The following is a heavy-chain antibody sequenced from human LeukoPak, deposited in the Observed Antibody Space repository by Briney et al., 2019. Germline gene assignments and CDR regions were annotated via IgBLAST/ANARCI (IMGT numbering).Heavy chain of an antibody. V-gene: IGHV3-21*01. CDR1: GFTFSSYS. J-gene: IGHJ3*02. CDR3: AGKYYDILTGSLSDAFDI. CDR2: ISSSSSYI. Sequence: PGGSLRLSCAASGFTFSSYSMNWVRQAPGKGLEWVSSISSSSSYIYYADSVKGRFTISRDNAKNSLYLQMNSLRAEDTAVYYCAGKYYDILTGSLSDAFDIWGQGTMVTVSS. D-gene: IGHD3-9*01.